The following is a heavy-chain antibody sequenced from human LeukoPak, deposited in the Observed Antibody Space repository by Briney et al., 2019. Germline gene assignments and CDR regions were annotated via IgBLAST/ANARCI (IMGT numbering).Heavy chain of an antibody. CDR3: ARPQYRYWYFDL. D-gene: IGHD3-16*02. V-gene: IGHV4-61*05. Sequence: SETLSLTCTVSGASISKITYYWGWIRQPPGKGLEWIGYIYYSGSTNYNPSLKSRVTISVDTSKNQFSLKLSSVTAADTAVYYCARPQYRYWYFDLWGRGTLVTVSS. CDR1: GASISKITYY. J-gene: IGHJ2*01. CDR2: IYYSGST.